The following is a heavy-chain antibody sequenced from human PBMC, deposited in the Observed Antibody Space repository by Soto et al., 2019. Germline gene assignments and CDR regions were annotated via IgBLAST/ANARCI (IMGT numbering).Heavy chain of an antibody. D-gene: IGHD3-16*01. Sequence: GGPQRLPYAASGLTVSNHYISWVSQTTGKGLEWVSVIYSGGSTYYADSVKGRFTISRDNSKNTLYLQMNSLRAEDTAVYYCARESIMITFGVHQYYFDYWGQGTLVTVSS. CDR1: GLTVSNHY. CDR3: ARESIMITFGVHQYYFDY. J-gene: IGHJ4*02. V-gene: IGHV3-66*01. CDR2: IYSGGST.